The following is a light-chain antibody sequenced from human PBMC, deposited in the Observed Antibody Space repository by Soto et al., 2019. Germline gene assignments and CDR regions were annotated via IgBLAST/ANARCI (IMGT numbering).Light chain of an antibody. V-gene: IGKV1-39*01. CDR3: QQSYSTTWT. CDR2: AAS. J-gene: IGKJ1*01. Sequence: DIQMTQSPSSLSASVGDRVTITCRASQGISTYLNCYQQKPGKAPKLLIYAASSLQSGVSSRFSGSGSETDFTLTISSLQPEDFATYSCQQSYSTTWTFGQGTKVDIK. CDR1: QGISTY.